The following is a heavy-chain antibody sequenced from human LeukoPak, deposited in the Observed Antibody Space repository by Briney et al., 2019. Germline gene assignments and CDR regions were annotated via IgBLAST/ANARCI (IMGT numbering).Heavy chain of an antibody. J-gene: IGHJ4*02. CDR1: GGTFSMYA. Sequence: SVTVSCTASGGTFSMYAFSWVRQAPGQGLEWMGRIIPILGIADYAQKFQGRVTITADQSTSTAYMEVSSLRSEDTAVYYCARDSNAEYYYDSSDYWGQGTLVTVSS. D-gene: IGHD3-22*01. CDR2: IIPILGIA. CDR3: ARDSNAEYYYDSSDY. V-gene: IGHV1-69*04.